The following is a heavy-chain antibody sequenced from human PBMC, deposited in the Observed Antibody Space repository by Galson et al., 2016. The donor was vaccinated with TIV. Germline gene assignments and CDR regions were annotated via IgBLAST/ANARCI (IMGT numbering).Heavy chain of an antibody. CDR1: GFTFSSYG. V-gene: IGHV3-30*04. J-gene: IGHJ4*02. Sequence: SLRLSCAASGFTFSSYGLHWVRQAPGKGLEWVAFISYDGSDINYADSVKGRFTISGDKSKNTLYLQMNSLRPEDTAVYSCARVFASYNFDYWGQGTLVTVSS. CDR3: ARVFASYNFDY. CDR2: ISYDGSDI. D-gene: IGHD3-10*02.